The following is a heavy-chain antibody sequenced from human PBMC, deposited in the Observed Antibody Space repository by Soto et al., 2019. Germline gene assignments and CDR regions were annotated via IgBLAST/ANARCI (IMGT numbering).Heavy chain of an antibody. J-gene: IGHJ6*01. CDR2: IIPLFGTT. Sequence: QVQVVQSGVEVRRPGSSVKVSCKASGDTFKNCVISWVRQAPGQGLESMGGIIPLFGTTDFAQRFQGRLAIPTDESTTTVYMELSRLRSEYTATSDCAAELGFGNSSVVWGQGTTVIVSS. CDR3: AAELGFGNSSVV. CDR1: GDTFKNCV. V-gene: IGHV1-69*01. D-gene: IGHD7-27*01.